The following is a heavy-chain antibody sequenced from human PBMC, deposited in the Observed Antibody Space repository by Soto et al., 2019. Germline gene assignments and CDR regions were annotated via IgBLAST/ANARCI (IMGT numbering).Heavy chain of an antibody. CDR1: GFSFSAHG. CDR2: INAGSEE. CDR3: ARDDLFVDNGLDH. D-gene: IGHD1-1*01. Sequence: QVQLVESGGGVVRPGTSLRLSCAATGFSFSAHGMHWVRQAPGKGLERLAVINAGSEEGNADSVRGRFTISRDHARNILYLQMDNWRAEDSALYYCARDDLFVDNGLDHWGQGTLVTVSS. V-gene: IGHV3-33*01. J-gene: IGHJ4*02.